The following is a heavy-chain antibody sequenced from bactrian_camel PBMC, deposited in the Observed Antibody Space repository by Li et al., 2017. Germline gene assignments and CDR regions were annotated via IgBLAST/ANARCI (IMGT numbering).Heavy chain of an antibody. D-gene: IGHD3*01. J-gene: IGHJ4*01. CDR1: GTTIRTVC. CDR2: IDTDGSP. V-gene: IGHV3S53*01. CDR3: AARSSVAYCSSRLYDFLN. Sequence: VQLVESGGGPAQAGGSQRLSCAVSGTTIRTVCTAWFRQAPGKEREGVATIDTDGSPSYADSVKGRFTISKDDAKNTLYLQMNSLKPEDTAMYYCAARSSVAYCSSRLYDFLNWGQGTQVTVS.